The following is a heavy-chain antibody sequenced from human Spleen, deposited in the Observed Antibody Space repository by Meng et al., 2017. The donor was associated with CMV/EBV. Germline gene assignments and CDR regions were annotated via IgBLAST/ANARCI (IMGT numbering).Heavy chain of an antibody. CDR2: ISWNSYKI. CDR1: GFMFEDYA. CDR3: AKNMGSYYDGSGYLDN. D-gene: IGHD3-22*01. J-gene: IGHJ4*02. Sequence: GGSLRLSCLASGFMFEDYAMVWVRQVPGKGLEWVAGISWNSYKIGYADSVKGRFTVARDNAKKSLYLQMSSLRAEDTALYFCAKNMGSYYDGSGYLDNWGQGTRVTVSS. V-gene: IGHV3-9*01.